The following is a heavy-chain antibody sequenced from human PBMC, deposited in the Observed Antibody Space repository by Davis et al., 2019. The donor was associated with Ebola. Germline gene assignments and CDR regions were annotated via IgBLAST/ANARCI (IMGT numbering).Heavy chain of an antibody. Sequence: GESLKISCTASGFTFGDRPMSWFRQAPGKGPEWVANIKQDGSESHYVDSVKGRFTISRDNAKNSLYLQMNSLRAEDTAMYYCARHPHFDYWGQGTLVTVSS. CDR3: ARHPHFDY. J-gene: IGHJ4*02. V-gene: IGHV3-7*01. CDR1: GFTFGDRP. CDR2: IKQDGSES.